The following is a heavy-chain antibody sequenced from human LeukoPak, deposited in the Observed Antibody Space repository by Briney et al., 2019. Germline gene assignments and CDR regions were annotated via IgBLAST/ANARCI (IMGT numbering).Heavy chain of an antibody. Sequence: TGGALRLSCLASGFTFSSYARSWVRQAPGKGVEWVSVISGSGGSTYYADSVKGRFTISRDNSKNPLHLQMHSLRAEDTAVYYCAKVSRYCSGRSCYYHPFDYWGQGTLVTVPS. CDR3: AKVSRYCSGRSCYYHPFDY. J-gene: IGHJ4*02. CDR1: GFTFSSYA. CDR2: ISGSGGST. D-gene: IGHD2-15*01. V-gene: IGHV3-23*01.